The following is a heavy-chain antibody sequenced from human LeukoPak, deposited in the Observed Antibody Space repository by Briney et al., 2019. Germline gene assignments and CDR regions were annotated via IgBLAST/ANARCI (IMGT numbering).Heavy chain of an antibody. Sequence: GGSLRLSCAASGFTFSSYGMHWVRQAPGKWLEWVSVIWYDGSNKYYADSVKGRFTISRDNTKKTLYLQMNSLRAEDTGVYYSAKDDLTEDWCQG. V-gene: IGHV3-33*06. CDR3: AKDDLTED. CDR1: GFTFSSYG. CDR2: IWYDGSNK. D-gene: IGHD3-9*01. J-gene: IGHJ4*02.